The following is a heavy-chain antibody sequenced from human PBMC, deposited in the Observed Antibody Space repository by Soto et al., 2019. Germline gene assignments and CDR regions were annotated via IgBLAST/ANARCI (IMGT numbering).Heavy chain of an antibody. J-gene: IGHJ6*02. CDR3: ARSITIFGVVINYYYYYGMDV. CDR1: GYTFTSYD. V-gene: IGHV1-8*01. CDR2: MNPNSGNT. Sequence: ASVKVSCKASGYTFTSYDINWVRQATGQGLEWMGWMNPNSGNTGYAQKFQGRVTMTRNTSISTAYMELSSLRSEDTAVYYCARSITIFGVVINYYYYYGMDVWGQGTTVTVSS. D-gene: IGHD3-3*01.